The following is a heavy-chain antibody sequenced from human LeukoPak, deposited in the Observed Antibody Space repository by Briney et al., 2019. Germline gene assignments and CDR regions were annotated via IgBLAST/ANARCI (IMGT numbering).Heavy chain of an antibody. D-gene: IGHD6-19*01. Sequence: GGSLRLSCAASGFTFSSYAMHWVRQAPGKGLEYVSAISSNGGSTYYANSVKGRFTISRDNAKNSLYLQMNSLRAEDTALYYCAKDVAGFDYWGQGTLVTVSS. V-gene: IGHV3-64*01. CDR3: AKDVAGFDY. CDR1: GFTFSSYA. CDR2: ISSNGGST. J-gene: IGHJ4*02.